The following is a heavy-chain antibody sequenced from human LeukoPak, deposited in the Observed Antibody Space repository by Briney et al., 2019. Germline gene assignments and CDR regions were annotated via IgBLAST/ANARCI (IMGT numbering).Heavy chain of an antibody. V-gene: IGHV4-59*01. CDR2: IYYSGST. J-gene: IGHJ3*02. CDR1: GGSISSYY. Sequence: SETLSLTCTVSGGSISSYYWSWIRQPPGKGLEWIGYIYYSGSTNYNPSLKSRVTISVDTSKNQFSLKLSSVTAADTAVYYCARDRYLYGDDHYSFDIWGQGTMVTVSS. CDR3: ARDRYLYGDDHYSFDI. D-gene: IGHD5-18*01.